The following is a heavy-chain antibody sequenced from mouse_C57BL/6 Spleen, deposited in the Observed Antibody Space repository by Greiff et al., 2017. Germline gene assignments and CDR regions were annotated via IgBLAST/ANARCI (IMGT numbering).Heavy chain of an antibody. D-gene: IGHD2-4*01. CDR3: ARGDYDYDGYFDV. CDR1: GYTFTDYY. V-gene: IGHV1-26*01. CDR2: INPNNGGT. Sequence: VQLQQSGPELVKPGASVKISCKASGYTFTDYYMNWVKQRHGKSLEWIGDINPNNGGTSYNQKFKGKATLTVDKSSSPAYMELRSLTSEDSAVYYCARGDYDYDGYFDVWGTGTTVTVSS. J-gene: IGHJ1*03.